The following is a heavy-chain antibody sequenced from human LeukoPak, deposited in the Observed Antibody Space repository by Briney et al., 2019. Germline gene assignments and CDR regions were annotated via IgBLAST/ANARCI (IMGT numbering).Heavy chain of an antibody. J-gene: IGHJ6*02. CDR2: ISWNSGSI. D-gene: IGHD2-2*01. CDR1: GFTFNDYA. V-gene: IGHV3-9*01. Sequence: GGSLRLSCAASGFTFNDYAMHWVRQAPGKGLEWVSGISWNSGSIGYADSVKGRFTISRDNAKNSLYLEMNSLRAEDTALYYCAKACSSRSCYGDYYYGMDVWGQGTTVTV. CDR3: AKACSSRSCYGDYYYGMDV.